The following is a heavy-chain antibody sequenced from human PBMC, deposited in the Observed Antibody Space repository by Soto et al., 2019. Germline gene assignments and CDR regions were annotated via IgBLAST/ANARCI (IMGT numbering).Heavy chain of an antibody. CDR1: GYTFTTFW. J-gene: IGHJ5*02. CDR3: ARLYCSSSTCDSWFDP. D-gene: IGHD2-2*01. CDR2: IDPRDSYT. Sequence: EVQRVHSGAEVKKPGESLRISCPGFGYTFTTFWNSWVRQMPGRVLEWMGRIDPRDSYTNYSPSFQGHVTISADKSISTAYLHWGSLKASDTAMYYCARLYCSSSTCDSWFDPWGQGTLVTVSS. V-gene: IGHV5-10-1*03.